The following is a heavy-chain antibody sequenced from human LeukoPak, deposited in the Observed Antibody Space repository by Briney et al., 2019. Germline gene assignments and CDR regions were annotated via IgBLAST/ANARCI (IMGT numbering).Heavy chain of an antibody. V-gene: IGHV1-2*02. D-gene: IGHD6-6*01. CDR1: GYTFTSYG. CDR3: ATSRSSYRDDAFDI. J-gene: IGHJ3*02. Sequence: ASVKVSCKASGYTFTSYGISWVRQAPGQGLEWMGWINPNSGGTNYAQKFQGRVTMTRDTSISTAYMELSRLRSDDTAVYYCATSRSSYRDDAFDIWGQGTMVTVSS. CDR2: INPNSGGT.